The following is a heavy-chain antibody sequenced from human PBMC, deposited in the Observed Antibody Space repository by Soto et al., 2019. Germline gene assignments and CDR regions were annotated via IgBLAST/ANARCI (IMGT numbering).Heavy chain of an antibody. J-gene: IGHJ5*02. CDR3: AVPYGGNSGWFDP. V-gene: IGHV1-69*13. D-gene: IGHD2-21*02. Sequence: ASVKVSCKASGGTFSSYAISWVRQAPGQGLEWMGGIIPIFGTANYAQKFQGRVTITADESTSTAYMELSSLRSEDTAVYYCAVPYGGNSGWFDPWGQGTLVTVSS. CDR1: GGTFSSYA. CDR2: IIPIFGTA.